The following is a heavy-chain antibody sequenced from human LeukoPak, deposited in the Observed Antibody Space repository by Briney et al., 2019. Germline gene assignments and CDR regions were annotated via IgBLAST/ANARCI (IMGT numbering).Heavy chain of an antibody. D-gene: IGHD2-2*01. J-gene: IGHJ5*02. CDR3: ARAVVPAADNWFDP. CDR2: IYTSGST. V-gene: IGHV4-4*07. CDR1: GGSISSYY. Sequence: SETLSLTCTVSGGSISSYYWSWIRQPAGKGLEWIGRIYTSGSTNYNPSLKSRVTMSVDTSKNQSSLKLSSVTAADTAVYYCARAVVPAADNWFDPWGQGTLVTVSS.